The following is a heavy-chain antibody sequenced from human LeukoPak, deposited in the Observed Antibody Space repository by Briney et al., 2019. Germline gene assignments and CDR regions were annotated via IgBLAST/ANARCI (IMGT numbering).Heavy chain of an antibody. D-gene: IGHD5-18*01. J-gene: IGHJ4*02. CDR3: ARARGYSYGYNY. Sequence: GGSLRLSCAASGFTVSSNYMSWVRQAPGKGLEWVSVIYSGGSTYYADSVKGRFTIPRDNSKNTLYLQMNSLRAEDTAVYYCARARGYSYGYNYWGQGTLVTVSS. V-gene: IGHV3-53*01. CDR2: IYSGGST. CDR1: GFTVSSNY.